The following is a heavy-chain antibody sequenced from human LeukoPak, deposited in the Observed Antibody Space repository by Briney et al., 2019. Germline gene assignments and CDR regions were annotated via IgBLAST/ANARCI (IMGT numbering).Heavy chain of an antibody. CDR2: IYSAGNT. CDR1: GFIVSSSH. CDR3: ASISSFDY. V-gene: IGHV3-53*01. J-gene: IGHJ4*02. Sequence: GGSLRLSCAASGFIVSSSHLSWVRQAPGKGLELVSVIYSAGNTYYANYVEGRFTISRDNAKNSLYLQMNSLRAEDTAVYYCASISSFDYWGQGTLVTVSS.